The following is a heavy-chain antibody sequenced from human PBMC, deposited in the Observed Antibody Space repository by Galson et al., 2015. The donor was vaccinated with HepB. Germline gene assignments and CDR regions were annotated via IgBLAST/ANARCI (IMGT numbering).Heavy chain of an antibody. V-gene: IGHV1-3*01. J-gene: IGHJ4*02. CDR3: ARSRLRYFNWLPNGFDY. Sequence: SVKVSCKASGYTSTSYYMHWVRQAPGQGLEWMGWINGGNGKAYYAPNVQGRVTISRDTSASTAYMELSSLRSADTAVYYCARSRLRYFNWLPNGFDYWGQGAPVTVSS. CDR1: GYTSTSYY. D-gene: IGHD3-9*01. CDR2: INGGNGKA.